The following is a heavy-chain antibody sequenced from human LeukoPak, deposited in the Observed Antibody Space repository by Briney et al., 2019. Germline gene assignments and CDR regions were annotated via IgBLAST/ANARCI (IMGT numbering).Heavy chain of an antibody. V-gene: IGHV3-48*03. CDR2: ISPSGDST. J-gene: IGHJ4*02. CDR1: AFTFSSYG. CDR3: ARSPLGRYYFDY. Sequence: GGSLRLSCAASAFTFSSYGMNWVRQAPGKGLEWVSAISPSGDSTYYADSVKGRFTISRDNAKNSLYLQMNSLRAEDTAVYYCARSPLGRYYFDYWGQGTLVTVSS.